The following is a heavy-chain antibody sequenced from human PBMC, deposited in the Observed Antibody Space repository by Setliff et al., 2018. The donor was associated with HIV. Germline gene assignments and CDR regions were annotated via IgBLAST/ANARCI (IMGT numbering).Heavy chain of an antibody. J-gene: IGHJ3*01. Sequence: GASVKVSCKTFGNNIDRYGISWVRQAPGQGLEWMGGIIPMFRASNFAQNFQGRVTFTADDSTTTVYMEISSLRFEDTAIYYCARVPEVPISGLITSWGAFDFWGQGTMVTVS. D-gene: IGHD2-2*01. CDR2: IIPMFRAS. V-gene: IGHV1-69*13. CDR1: GNNIDRYG. CDR3: ARVPEVPISGLITSWGAFDF.